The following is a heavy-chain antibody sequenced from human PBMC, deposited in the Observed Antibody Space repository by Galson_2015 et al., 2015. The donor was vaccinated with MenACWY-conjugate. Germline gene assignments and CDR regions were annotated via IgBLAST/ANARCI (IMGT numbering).Heavy chain of an antibody. V-gene: IGHV4-4*02. CDR3: ARHTAVFGTRGFDM. J-gene: IGHJ3*02. CDR2: PSHGGTT. Sequence: SETLSLTCTFSGGSFTTNWWSWVRQSPGKGLKGLGEPSHGGTTYFTPSPTVRPDTFLNAPKTQFSLNLHSVTAADTAIYFCARHTAVFGTRGFDMWGQGTLVTVSS. D-gene: IGHD3-16*01. CDR1: GGSFTTNW.